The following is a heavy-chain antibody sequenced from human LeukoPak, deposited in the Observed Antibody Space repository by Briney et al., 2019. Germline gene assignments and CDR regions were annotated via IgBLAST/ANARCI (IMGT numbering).Heavy chain of an antibody. Sequence: SETLSLTCTVSGGSISSHYWSWIRQPPGKGLEWIGDIYYSGSTNYNPSLKSRVTISVDASKNQFSLKLSSVTAADTAVYYCARDTKYSSSSPYYYYYYMDVWGKGTTVTVSS. CDR1: GGSISSHY. D-gene: IGHD6-6*01. V-gene: IGHV4-59*11. CDR3: ARDTKYSSSSPYYYYYYMDV. J-gene: IGHJ6*03. CDR2: IYYSGST.